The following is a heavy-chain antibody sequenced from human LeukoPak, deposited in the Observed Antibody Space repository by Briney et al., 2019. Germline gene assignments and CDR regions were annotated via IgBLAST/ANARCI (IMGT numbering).Heavy chain of an antibody. CDR2: IKQDGSEK. V-gene: IGHV3-7*03. CDR3: AREVVVVAATQYYYYYYGMDV. D-gene: IGHD2-15*01. CDR1: GFTFSSYW. J-gene: IGHJ6*04. Sequence: GGSLRLSCAASGFTFSSYWMSWVRQAPGKGLEWVANIKQDGSEKYYVDSVKGRFTISRDNAKNSLYLQMNSLGAEDTAVYYCAREVVVVAATQYYYYYYGMDVWGKGTTVTVSS.